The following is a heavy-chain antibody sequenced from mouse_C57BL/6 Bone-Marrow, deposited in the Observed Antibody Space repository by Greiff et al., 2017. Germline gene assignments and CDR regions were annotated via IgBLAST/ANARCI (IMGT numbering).Heavy chain of an antibody. CDR3: ARAPDVYYFDY. CDR2: ISDGGSYT. CDR1: GFTFSSYA. Sequence: VMSVESGGGLVKPGGSLKLFCAASGFTFSSYAMSRVRQTPEKRLEWVATISDGGSYTYYPDNVKGRFTIARDNAKNDLYLQMSHLKSEDTAMYYCARAPDVYYFDYWGQGTTLTVSA. J-gene: IGHJ2*01. V-gene: IGHV5-4*03.